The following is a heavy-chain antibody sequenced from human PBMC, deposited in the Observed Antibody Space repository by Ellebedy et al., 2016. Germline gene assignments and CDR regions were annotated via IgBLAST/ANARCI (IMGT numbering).Heavy chain of an antibody. D-gene: IGHD6-6*01. J-gene: IGHJ4*02. CDR1: GGSFRSYY. CDR3: ARGVSIAARPVYSGY. V-gene: IGHV4-34*01. CDR2: IDHNEGT. Sequence: SETLSLTCAVYGGSFRSYYWSWIRQPPGKGLEWIGEIDHNEGTNYNPSLKSRVTISVDTSKNQFSLKLSSVTAADTAVYYCARGVSIAARPVYSGYWGQGTLVTVSS.